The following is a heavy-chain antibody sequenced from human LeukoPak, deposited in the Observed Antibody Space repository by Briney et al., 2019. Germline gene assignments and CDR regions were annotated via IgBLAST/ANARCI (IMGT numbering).Heavy chain of an antibody. CDR3: ARDKGTSYLSSFDY. CDR1: GFTLSNYS. CDR2: ISPSTTI. Sequence: GGSLRLSCAVSGFTLSNYSMNWVRQAPGKGLEWIPYISPSTTIYYADSVKGRFTISRDNAQNSLYLLMNSLRAADTAVYYCARDKGTSYLSSFDYWGQGTLVTVSS. J-gene: IGHJ4*02. V-gene: IGHV3-48*01. D-gene: IGHD6-6*01.